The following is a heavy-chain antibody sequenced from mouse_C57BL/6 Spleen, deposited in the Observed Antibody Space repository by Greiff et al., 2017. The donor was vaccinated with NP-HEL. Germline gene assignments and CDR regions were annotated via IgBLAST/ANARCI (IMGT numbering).Heavy chain of an antibody. Sequence: QVHVKQSGAELAKPGASVKLSCKASGYTFTSYWMHWVKQRPGPGLEWIGYINPSSGYTKYNQQFKDKATLTADKSSSTAYMQLSSLTYEDSAVYYCARDRFPITTVVGDWFAYWGQGTLVTVSA. V-gene: IGHV1-7*01. CDR1: GYTFTSYW. CDR2: INPSSGYT. J-gene: IGHJ3*01. CDR3: ARDRFPITTVVGDWFAY. D-gene: IGHD1-1*01.